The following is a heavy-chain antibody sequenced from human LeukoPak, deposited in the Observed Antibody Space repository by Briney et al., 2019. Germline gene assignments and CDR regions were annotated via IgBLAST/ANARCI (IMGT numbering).Heavy chain of an antibody. D-gene: IGHD6-19*01. CDR3: VRPVAGILDS. CDR2: IYSGGAR. J-gene: IGHJ4*02. CDR1: GFTVSSYY. Sequence: GGSLRLSCAASGFTVSSYYLNWVRQAPGKGLEWVSVIYSGGARYYADSVEGRFTISRDNAKNSQYLQMNSLRAEDTAVYYCVRPVAGILDSWGQGTLVTVSS. V-gene: IGHV3-66*04.